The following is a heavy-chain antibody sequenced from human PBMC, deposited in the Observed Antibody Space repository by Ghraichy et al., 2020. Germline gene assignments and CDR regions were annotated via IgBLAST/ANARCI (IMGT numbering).Heavy chain of an antibody. CDR1: GFSLNTHW. J-gene: IGHJ4*02. V-gene: IGHV3-74*01. D-gene: IGHD6-25*01. Sequence: LTCEASGFSLNTHWMHWVRQAPGKGPMWVSRVNTDGSNTAYADSVRGRFTISRDKARNTMWLQMNSLRVDDTAVYYCVAATPSSDQWGQGTLVTVSS. CDR3: VAATPSSDQ. CDR2: VNTDGSNT.